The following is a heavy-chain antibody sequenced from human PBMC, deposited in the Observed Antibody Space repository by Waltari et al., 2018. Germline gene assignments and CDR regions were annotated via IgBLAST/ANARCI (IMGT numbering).Heavy chain of an antibody. CDR2: IYYSGST. CDR3: ARDGIGEYYFDY. D-gene: IGHD3-10*01. CDR1: GGSISSGGYY. V-gene: IGHV4-31*03. J-gene: IGHJ4*02. Sequence: QVQLQESGPGLVKPSQTLSLTCTVSGGSISSGGYYWSWIRQHPGKGLAWIGYIYYSGSTYYNPSLKSRVTISVDTSKNQFSLKLSSVTAADTAVYYCARDGIGEYYFDYWGQGTLVTVSS.